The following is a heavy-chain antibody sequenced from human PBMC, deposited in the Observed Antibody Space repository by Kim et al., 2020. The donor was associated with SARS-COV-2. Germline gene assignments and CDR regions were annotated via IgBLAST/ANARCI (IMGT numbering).Heavy chain of an antibody. Sequence: GGSLRLSCAASGFTFSSYAMHWVRQAPGKGLEYVSAISSNGGSTYYANSVKGRFTISRDNSKNTLYLQMGSLRAEDMAVYYCARVAVGWDTAMVRNYYY. CDR2: ISSNGGST. J-gene: IGHJ6*01. D-gene: IGHD5-18*01. V-gene: IGHV3-64*01. CDR1: GFTFSSYA. CDR3: ARVAVGWDTAMVRNYYY.